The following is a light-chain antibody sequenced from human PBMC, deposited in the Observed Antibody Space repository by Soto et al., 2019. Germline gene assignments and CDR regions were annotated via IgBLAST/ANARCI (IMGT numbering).Light chain of an antibody. Sequence: SVLTQPPSVSGAPGQRVTLSCTGSSSNIGAGYPVHWYQQLPGTAPKLLVAGNRPSGVPDRFSVSKSGASDSLAITGLQAEDEADYSCQSYDSSLSRRWVFGGGTKLTVL. J-gene: IGLJ3*02. V-gene: IGLV1-40*01. CDR1: SSNIGAGYP. CDR3: QSYDSSLSRRWV. CDR2: G.